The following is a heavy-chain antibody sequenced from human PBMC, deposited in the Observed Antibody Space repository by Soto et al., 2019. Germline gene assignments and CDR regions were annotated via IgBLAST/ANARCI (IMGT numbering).Heavy chain of an antibody. Sequence: ASVKVSCKVSGYTLTELSMHWVRQAPGQGLEWMGWISTYNGDTNYAQTFQGRVTMTTDTSTSTVHTEVRSWRSDDTAVYFCVREGVAPYSYSVMAFWGQGPPVTVSS. V-gene: IGHV1-18*01. D-gene: IGHD2-21*01. J-gene: IGHJ6*02. CDR3: VREGVAPYSYSVMAF. CDR2: ISTYNGDT. CDR1: GYTLTELS.